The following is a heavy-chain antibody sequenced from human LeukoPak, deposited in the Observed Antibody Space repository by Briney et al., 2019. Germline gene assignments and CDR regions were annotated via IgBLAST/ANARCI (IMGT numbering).Heavy chain of an antibody. J-gene: IGHJ5*02. V-gene: IGHV4-61*02. Sequence: SETLSLICTVSGGSISSSSYYWSWIRQPAGKGLEWIGRMYIRGSTDYNPTLKSRVTISVDTSKNQFSLKLNSVTAADTAVYYCARIGYGSGSPTNLWGQGTLVTVSS. D-gene: IGHD3-10*01. CDR2: MYIRGST. CDR3: ARIGYGSGSPTNL. CDR1: GGSISSSSYY.